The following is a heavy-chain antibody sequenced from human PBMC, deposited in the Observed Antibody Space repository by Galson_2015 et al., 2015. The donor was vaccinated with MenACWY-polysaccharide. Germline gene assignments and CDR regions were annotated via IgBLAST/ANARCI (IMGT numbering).Heavy chain of an antibody. Sequence: SVKVSCKASGDSFSSYDINWVRQTTGQGLEWMGWMNPNSGNTGYAQKFQGRVTMTRNTSISIAYMELSSLRSEGTAVYYCARGGKYYYDSSGYLNWFDPWGQGTLVTVSS. CDR1: GDSFSSYD. V-gene: IGHV1-8*01. CDR2: MNPNSGNT. J-gene: IGHJ5*02. CDR3: ARGGKYYYDSSGYLNWFDP. D-gene: IGHD3-22*01.